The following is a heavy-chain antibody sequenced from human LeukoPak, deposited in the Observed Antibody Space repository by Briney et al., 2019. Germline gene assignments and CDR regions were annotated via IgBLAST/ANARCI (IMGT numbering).Heavy chain of an antibody. D-gene: IGHD3-10*01. J-gene: IGHJ4*02. Sequence: SSETLSLTCTVSGGSISSSSYYWGWIRQPPGKGLEWIGSIYYSGSTYYNPSLKSRVTISVDTSQNQFSLKLSSVTAADTAVYYCARQRSMVRGVMTRGDRSLIGYWGQGTLVTVSS. CDR3: ARQRSMVRGVMTRGDRSLIGY. CDR1: GGSISSSSYY. V-gene: IGHV4-39*01. CDR2: IYYSGST.